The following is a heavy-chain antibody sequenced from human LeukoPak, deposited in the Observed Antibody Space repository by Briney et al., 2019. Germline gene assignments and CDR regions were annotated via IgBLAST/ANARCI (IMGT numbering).Heavy chain of an antibody. J-gene: IGHJ4*02. CDR3: ARLRGSYYYFES. Sequence: NSSETLPLTCAVSGYSIRSGYYWGWIRQPPGKGLEWIGSVFSGNTHYNPSLKSRVTISVDTSKNQFYLDLSSVTAADTAVYYCARLRGSYYYFESWGQGTLVTVSS. V-gene: IGHV4-38-2*01. CDR1: GYSIRSGYY. D-gene: IGHD1-26*01. CDR2: VFSGNT.